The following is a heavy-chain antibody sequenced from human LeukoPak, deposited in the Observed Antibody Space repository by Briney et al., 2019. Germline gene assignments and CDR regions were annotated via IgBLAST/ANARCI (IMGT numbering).Heavy chain of an antibody. CDR3: AKPTGPSYFDH. CDR1: GFTFSTYA. D-gene: IGHD1-14*01. CDR2: ISGSGGNT. V-gene: IGHV3-23*01. Sequence: GGSLRLSCAASGFTFSTYAMTWVRQAPGKGVEWVSPISGSGGNTFYADSMKGRFTISRDNSKNTLYLQMNSLRAEDTAVYYCAKPTGPSYFDHWGQGTLVTVSS. J-gene: IGHJ4*02.